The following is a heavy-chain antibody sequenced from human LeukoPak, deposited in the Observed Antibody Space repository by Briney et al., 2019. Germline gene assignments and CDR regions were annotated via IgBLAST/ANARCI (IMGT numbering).Heavy chain of an antibody. CDR2: SSRSSSYI. V-gene: IGHV3-21*04. CDR1: GFTFSSYS. CDR3: ARVRGGWYFDY. D-gene: IGHD6-19*01. Sequence: GGSLRLSCAASGFTFSSYSMNWVRQAPGKGLEWVSSSSRSSSYIYYADSMKGRFTISRDNSKTTLYLQMNSLRAEDTAVYYCARVRGGWYFDYWGQGTLVTVSS. J-gene: IGHJ4*02.